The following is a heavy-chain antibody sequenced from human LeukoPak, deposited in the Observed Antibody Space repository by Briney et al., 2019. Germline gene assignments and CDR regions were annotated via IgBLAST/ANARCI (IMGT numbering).Heavy chain of an antibody. V-gene: IGHV4-39*01. J-gene: IGHJ6*02. Sequence: PLETLSLTCTVPGGSISSSSYYWGWIRHPPGKGLEWIGSIYYGGTTYYNPSLKSRVTISLDTSKKQFSLRVTSVTAADTAVYYCARRPTFYGFDVWGQGTTVTVSS. D-gene: IGHD3-10*01. CDR3: ARRPTFYGFDV. CDR2: IYYGGTT. CDR1: GGSISSSSYY.